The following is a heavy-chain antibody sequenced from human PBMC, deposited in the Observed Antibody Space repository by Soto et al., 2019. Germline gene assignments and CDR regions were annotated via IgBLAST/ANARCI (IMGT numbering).Heavy chain of an antibody. V-gene: IGHV3-49*04. Sequence: PGGSLRLSCTASGFTFGDYAMSWVRQAPGKGLEWVGFIRSKAYGGTTEYAASVKGRFTISRDDSKSIAYLQMNSLKTEDTAVYYCTRIIQIYYYYGMDVWGQGTTVTVSS. J-gene: IGHJ6*02. CDR3: TRIIQIYYYYGMDV. CDR1: GFTFGDYA. CDR2: IRSKAYGGTT. D-gene: IGHD5-18*01.